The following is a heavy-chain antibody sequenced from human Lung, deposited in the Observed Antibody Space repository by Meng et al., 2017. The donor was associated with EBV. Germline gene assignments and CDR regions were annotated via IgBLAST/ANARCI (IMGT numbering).Heavy chain of an antibody. J-gene: IGHJ4*02. CDR1: GFPFSNAW. D-gene: IGHD2-15*01. CDR2: ITIKTDGGTT. Sequence: EVKLVESGGGLVRLGGCRGLAWAASGFPFSNAWMRVVRQAPGKGLEWVGRITIKTDGGTTDYAAPVKGRFTISRDDSKNTLYLQMNSLKTEDTAVYYCTTSGGLVVSFDYWGQGSLVPVSS. V-gene: IGHV3-15*01. CDR3: TTSGGLVVSFDY.